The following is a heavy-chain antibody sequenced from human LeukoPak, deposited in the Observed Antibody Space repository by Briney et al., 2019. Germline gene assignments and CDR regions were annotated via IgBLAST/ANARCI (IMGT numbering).Heavy chain of an antibody. J-gene: IGHJ4*02. CDR2: IYHSGST. CDR3: ARAPTPSIAVAGYYFDY. Sequence: SETLSLTCAVSGGSISSGDYSWSWIRQPPGKGLEWIGYIYHSGSTYYNPSLKSRVTISVDKSKNQFFLKLRSVTAADTAVYYCARAPTPSIAVAGYYFDYWGQGTLVTVSS. CDR1: GGSISSGDYS. V-gene: IGHV4-30-2*01. D-gene: IGHD6-19*01.